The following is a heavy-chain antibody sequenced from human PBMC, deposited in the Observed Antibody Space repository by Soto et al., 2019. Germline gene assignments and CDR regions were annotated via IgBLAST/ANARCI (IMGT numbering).Heavy chain of an antibody. V-gene: IGHV1-8*01. Sequence: QVQLVQSGAEVKKPGASVTVSCKASGHTFTSYDIHWVRQATGQGLEWMGWMNPNNGNTGYAQKFQGRVTMTRDTSISTADMEVSGLRYEDTAVYYWARAEGRSLDRVSWGQGTLVTVSS. CDR2: MNPNNGNT. J-gene: IGHJ5*02. CDR1: GHTFTSYD. D-gene: IGHD3-3*01. CDR3: ARAEGRSLDRVS.